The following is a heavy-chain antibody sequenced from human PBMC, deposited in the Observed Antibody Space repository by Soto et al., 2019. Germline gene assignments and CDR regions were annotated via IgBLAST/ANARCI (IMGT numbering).Heavy chain of an antibody. CDR1: GGSFSGYY. CDR3: AGQVGVLVPPAMTDYYSYYGMDV. J-gene: IGHJ6*02. V-gene: IGHV4-34*01. Sequence: PSETLSLTCAVSGGSFSGYYWSWIRQPPGKGLEWIGEINHSGSTNYNPSLKSRVTISGDTSKNQFSLKLSSVTAADTAVYYCAGQVGVLVPPAMTDYYSYYGMDVWGQGTTVTVSS. D-gene: IGHD2-2*01. CDR2: INHSGST.